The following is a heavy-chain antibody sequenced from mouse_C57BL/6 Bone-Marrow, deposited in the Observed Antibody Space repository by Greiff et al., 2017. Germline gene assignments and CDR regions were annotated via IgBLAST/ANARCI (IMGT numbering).Heavy chain of an antibody. CDR1: GYTFTSYW. CDR2: IYPGNSDT. Sequence: EVQLQQSGTVLARPGASVKMSCTTSGYTFTSYWMHWVQQRPGQGLEWIGAIYPGNSDTSYNQKFKGKAKLTAVTSASTAYMELSSLTNEDSAVYYCTILGYYDRSPLVLFDVWGTGTTVTVSS. J-gene: IGHJ1*03. D-gene: IGHD2-4*01. V-gene: IGHV1-5*01. CDR3: TILGYYDRSPLVLFDV.